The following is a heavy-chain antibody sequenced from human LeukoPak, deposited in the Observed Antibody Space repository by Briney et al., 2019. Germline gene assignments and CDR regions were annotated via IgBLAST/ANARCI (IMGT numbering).Heavy chain of an antibody. CDR2: IYYSGST. V-gene: IGHV4-39*01. CDR3: ARAFRARYFDL. J-gene: IGHJ2*01. D-gene: IGHD2/OR15-2a*01. CDR1: GGSITTSSYY. Sequence: PSETRSLTCTVSGGSITTSSYYWGWIRQPPGKGLEWIGIIYYSGSTYYNPSLKGRVTISVDTSKNQFSLKLSSVTAADTAVYYCARAFRARYFDLWGRGTLVTVSS.